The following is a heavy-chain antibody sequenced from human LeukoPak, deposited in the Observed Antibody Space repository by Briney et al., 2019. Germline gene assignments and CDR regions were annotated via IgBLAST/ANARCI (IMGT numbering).Heavy chain of an antibody. V-gene: IGHV4-39*07. J-gene: IGHJ4*02. CDR2: IYYSGST. CDR1: GGSISSSSYY. D-gene: IGHD4-17*01. Sequence: PSETLSLTCTVSGGSISSSSYYWGWIRQPPGKGLEWIGSIYYSGSTYYNPSLKSRVTISVDTSKNQFSLKLSSVTAADTAVYYCARVSDGDYVRGYFDYWGQGTLVTVSS. CDR3: ARVSDGDYVRGYFDY.